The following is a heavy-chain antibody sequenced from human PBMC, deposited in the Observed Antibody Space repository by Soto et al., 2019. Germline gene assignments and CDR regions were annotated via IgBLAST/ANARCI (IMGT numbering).Heavy chain of an antibody. Sequence: QVQLQESGPGLVMPSETLSLTCTVSGGSLTGYYWSWIRQSPARGLEWIGYMYYRGDTDYSPSLQSRLTISLDRPKNQFFLKLSSVTAADSAVYFCARSITRSELYFPDWGQGTLVTVSS. CDR3: ARSITRSELYFPD. CDR2: MYYRGDT. CDR1: GGSLTGYY. J-gene: IGHJ1*01. D-gene: IGHD3-10*01. V-gene: IGHV4-59*12.